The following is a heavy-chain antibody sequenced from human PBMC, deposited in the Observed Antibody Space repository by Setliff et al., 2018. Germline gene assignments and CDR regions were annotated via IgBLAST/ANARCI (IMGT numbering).Heavy chain of an antibody. V-gene: IGHV5-51*01. CDR2: IYPGNSNT. CDR1: GYSFTSYW. D-gene: IGHD4-17*01. J-gene: IGHJ4*02. CDR3: ARSPLRLFDF. Sequence: GESLKISCKGSGYSFTSYWIGWVRQMPGKGLEWMGIIYPGNSNTRYSPPFQGQVTISADKSINTVYLQWSSLKASDTAMYYCARSPLRLFDFWGQGSLVTVSS.